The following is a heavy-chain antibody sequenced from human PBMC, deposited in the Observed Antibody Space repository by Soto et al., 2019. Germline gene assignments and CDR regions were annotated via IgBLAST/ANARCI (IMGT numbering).Heavy chain of an antibody. D-gene: IGHD6-19*01. V-gene: IGHV4-59*08. Sequence: SETLSLTCTVSGGSISSYYWSWIRQPPGKGLEWIGYIYYSGSTNYNPSLKSRVTISVDTSKNQFSLKLSSVTAADTAVYYCARVEVDSSCGYADEYFQHRGQGTLVTVSA. J-gene: IGHJ1*01. CDR2: IYYSGST. CDR3: ARVEVDSSCGYADEYFQH. CDR1: GGSISSYY.